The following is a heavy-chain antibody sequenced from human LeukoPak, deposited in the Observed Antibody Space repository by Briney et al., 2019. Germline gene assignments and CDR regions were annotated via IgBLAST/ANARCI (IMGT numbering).Heavy chain of an antibody. D-gene: IGHD1-26*01. Sequence: GGSLRLSCAASGFSFTAYEMHWVRQAPGKGLEWVAVISGGDGYIQLYSDSVKGRFTVSRDTSKTTLYLEMNSLRAEDTAVYYCAKDLLPGAPDYFDYWGQGTLVTVSS. CDR2: ISGGDGYIQ. V-gene: IGHV3-30-3*01. CDR1: GFSFTAYE. CDR3: AKDLLPGAPDYFDY. J-gene: IGHJ4*02.